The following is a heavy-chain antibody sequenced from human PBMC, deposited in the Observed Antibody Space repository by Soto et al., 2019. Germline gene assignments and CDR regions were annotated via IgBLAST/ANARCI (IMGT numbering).Heavy chain of an antibody. J-gene: IGHJ4*02. CDR2: IYWDDDK. CDR1: GFSLSTSGVG. Sequence: QITLKESGPTLVKPTQTLTLTCTFSGFSLSTSGVGVGWIRQPPGKALEWLALIYWDDDKRYSPSLKSRLTITKDTSKYQVVLTMSNMDPVDTATYYCAHSDLDEYSSSFFDYWGQGTLVTVSS. D-gene: IGHD6-6*01. CDR3: AHSDLDEYSSSFFDY. V-gene: IGHV2-5*02.